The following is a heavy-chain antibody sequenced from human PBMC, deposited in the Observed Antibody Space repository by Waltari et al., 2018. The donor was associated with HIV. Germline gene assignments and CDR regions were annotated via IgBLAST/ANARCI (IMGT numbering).Heavy chain of an antibody. CDR3: ARDAAPNSHTPSSSDV. J-gene: IGHJ4*02. Sequence: QVQLVESGGGVVQPGTSLRLSCAASGFTFTKYGMYWVRQAPGKGLEWVTLIRYDGSNKYYADSVKGRFTISRDNSKNTLYLQMNSLRAEDTAVYYCARDAAPNSHTPSSSDVWGQGTLVTVSS. V-gene: IGHV3-33*01. CDR1: GFTFTKYG. D-gene: IGHD6-13*01. CDR2: IRYDGSNK.